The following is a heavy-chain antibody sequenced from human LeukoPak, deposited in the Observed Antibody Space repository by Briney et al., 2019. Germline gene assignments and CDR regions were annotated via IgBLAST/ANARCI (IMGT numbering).Heavy chain of an antibody. V-gene: IGHV2-5*01. Sequence: SGPTLVKPTQTLTLTCTFSGFSLSSPELGVAWIRQPPGKALEWLALVYWNDDKRFSPSLKSRLTITKDTSRNQAVLTMTNTDPLDTATCFCATLGGDYWGPGTLVTVSS. D-gene: IGHD7-27*01. CDR3: ATLGGDY. CDR1: GFSLSSPELG. CDR2: VYWNDDK. J-gene: IGHJ4*02.